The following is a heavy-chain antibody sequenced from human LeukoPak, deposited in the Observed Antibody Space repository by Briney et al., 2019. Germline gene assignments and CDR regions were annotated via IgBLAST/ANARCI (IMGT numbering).Heavy chain of an antibody. CDR2: IYYSGST. V-gene: IGHV4-31*03. CDR1: GGSLSSGGYY. D-gene: IGHD1-26*01. CDR3: ARQSGSYYDY. Sequence: SSQTLSLTCTVSGGSLSSGGYYWSWIRQHPGKGLESIGYIYYSGSTYYNPSLKSRVTISEDTSKNQFSPMQSPVTDADTAVYYGARQSGSYYDYWGQGTLVTVSS. J-gene: IGHJ4*02.